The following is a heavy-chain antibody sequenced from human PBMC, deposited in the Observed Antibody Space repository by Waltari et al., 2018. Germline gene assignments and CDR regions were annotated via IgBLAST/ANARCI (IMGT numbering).Heavy chain of an antibody. Sequence: QVQLQESGTGLAMSSETLSLTCDVSGYPMRRGYYWGWIRQPPRKGLEWIASIYQSGNSYYNPSLRSRVTISVETSRNQFSLEMTSVTATDTATYYCVAAKEYYYDGSGDDAFETWGQGTLVTVSS. CDR3: VAAKEYYYDGSGDDAFET. V-gene: IGHV4-38-2*01. J-gene: IGHJ3*02. CDR1: GYPMRRGYY. CDR2: IYQSGNS. D-gene: IGHD3-22*01.